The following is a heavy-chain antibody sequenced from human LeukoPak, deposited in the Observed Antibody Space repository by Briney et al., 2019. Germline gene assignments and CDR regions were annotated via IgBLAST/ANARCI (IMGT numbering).Heavy chain of an antibody. J-gene: IGHJ3*02. CDR1: GGSISSSSYY. CDR2: IYYSGST. Sequence: SETLSLTCTVSGGSISSSSYYWGWIRQPPGKGLEWIGSIYYSGSTYYNPSLKSRVTISVDTSKNQFSLKLSSVTAADTAVYYCAGDSVSAAGAFDIWGQGTMVTVSS. CDR3: AGDSVSAAGAFDI. D-gene: IGHD6-13*01. V-gene: IGHV4-39*07.